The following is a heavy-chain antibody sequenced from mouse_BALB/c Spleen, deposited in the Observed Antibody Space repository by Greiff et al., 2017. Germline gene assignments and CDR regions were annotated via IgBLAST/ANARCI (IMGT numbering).Heavy chain of an antibody. CDR1: GFTFTDYY. Sequence: EVKLMESGGGLVQPGGSLRLSCATSGFTFTDYYMNWVRQPPGKALEWLGFIRNKANGYTTEYSASVKGRFTISRDNSQSILYLQMNTLRAEDSATYYCARDKGGYYNYFDYWGQGTTLTVSS. D-gene: IGHD2-3*01. CDR2: IRNKANGYTT. J-gene: IGHJ2*01. V-gene: IGHV7-3*02. CDR3: ARDKGGYYNYFDY.